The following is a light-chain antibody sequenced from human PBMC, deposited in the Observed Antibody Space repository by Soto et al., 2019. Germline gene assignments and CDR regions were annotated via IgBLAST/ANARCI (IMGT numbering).Light chain of an antibody. CDR1: SSDVGGYNY. J-gene: IGLJ1*01. CDR3: GSYAGSYTWV. CDR2: DVS. Sequence: QSALTQPRSVSGSPGQSVTISCTGTSSDVGGYNYVSWYQQHPGKAPKLMIYDVSKRPSGVPDRFSGSKSGNTAYLTISGLPAEDEADYYCGSYAGSYTWVFGTGTKLTVL. V-gene: IGLV2-11*01.